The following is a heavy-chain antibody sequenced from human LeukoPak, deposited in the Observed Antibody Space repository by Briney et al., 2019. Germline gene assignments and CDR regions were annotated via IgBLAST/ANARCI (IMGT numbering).Heavy chain of an antibody. J-gene: IGHJ4*02. CDR3: AKGGYDYIEIGYFDY. Sequence: GGSLRLSCAASGFTLSNYAMNWVRQAPGKGLEWVSVVIGSSGSTDYADSVKGRFTISRDNSKNTLYLEMNSLRAEDTAICYCAKGGYDYIEIGYFDYWGQGTLVTVSS. CDR2: VIGSSGST. CDR1: GFTLSNYA. V-gene: IGHV3-23*01. D-gene: IGHD5-12*01.